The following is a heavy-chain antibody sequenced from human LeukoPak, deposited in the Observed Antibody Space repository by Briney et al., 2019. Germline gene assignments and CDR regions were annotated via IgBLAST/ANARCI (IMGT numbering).Heavy chain of an antibody. Sequence: SETLSLTCTVSGGSISSGSYYWSWIRQPAGKGLEWIGRIYTSGSTNYNPSLKSRVTISVDTSKNQFSLKLSSVTAADTAVYYCARVSPDYHLYWGQGTLVTVSS. D-gene: IGHD4-11*01. V-gene: IGHV4-61*02. CDR2: IYTSGST. J-gene: IGHJ4*02. CDR1: GGSISSGSYY. CDR3: ARVSPDYHLY.